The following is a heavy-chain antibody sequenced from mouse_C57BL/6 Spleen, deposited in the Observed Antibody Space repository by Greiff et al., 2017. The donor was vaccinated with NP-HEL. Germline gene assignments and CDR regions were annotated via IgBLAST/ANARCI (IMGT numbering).Heavy chain of an antibody. CDR3: ARSSSYYFDY. CDR2: IAPSASYT. Sequence: QVQLQQPGAELVKPGASVKLSCKASGYTFTSYWLQWVQQRPGPGLEWIVEIAPSASYTTYNQTVKGKATMTVDTSSSTAYMQLSSLTSEDSAVYYCARSSSYYFDYWGQGTTLTVSS. D-gene: IGHD1-1*01. J-gene: IGHJ2*01. CDR1: GYTFTSYW. V-gene: IGHV1-50*01.